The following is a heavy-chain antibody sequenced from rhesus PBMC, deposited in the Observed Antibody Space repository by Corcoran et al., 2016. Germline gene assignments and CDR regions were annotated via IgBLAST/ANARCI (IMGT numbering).Heavy chain of an antibody. J-gene: IGHJ5-1*01. V-gene: IGHV4-122*02. CDR1: GGSISSGYYY. D-gene: IGHD1-14*01. CDR2: ITYIGST. CDR3: ARADDSNGHSRFDV. Sequence: QVQLQESGPGLVKPSETLSLTCAVSGGSISSGYYYWRWIRQPPGKGLEWSGYITYIGSTSYHPPLKSRVTISRDTSKTQFSLKLSSVTAADTAVYYCARADDSNGHSRFDVWGAGVLVTVSS.